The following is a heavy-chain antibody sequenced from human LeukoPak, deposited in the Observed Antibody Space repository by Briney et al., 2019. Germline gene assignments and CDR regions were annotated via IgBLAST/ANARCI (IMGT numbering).Heavy chain of an antibody. D-gene: IGHD3-3*01. CDR1: GYTFNSHD. CDR3: ARCSGGDFWSGYYRRNWFDP. J-gene: IGHJ5*02. CDR2: MNPNSGNT. Sequence: ASVKVSCKASGYTFNSHDINCVRQATGQGLEWMGWMNPNSGNTGYAQKFQGRVTMTRNTSISTAYMELSSLRSEDTAVYYCARCSGGDFWSGYYRRNWFDPWGQGTLVTVSS. V-gene: IGHV1-8*01.